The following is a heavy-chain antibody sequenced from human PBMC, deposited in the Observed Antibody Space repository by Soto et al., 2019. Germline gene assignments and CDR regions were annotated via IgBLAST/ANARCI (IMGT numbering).Heavy chain of an antibody. CDR2: ISGSGGST. CDR1: GFTFSSYA. D-gene: IGHD3-9*01. Sequence: GGSLRLSCAASGFTFSSYAMSWVRQAPGKGLEWVSAISGSGGSTYYADSVKGRFTISRDNSKNTLYLQMNSLRAEDTAVYYCALYFDWLRIRVGFGFDYWGQGTLVTVSS. V-gene: IGHV3-23*01. CDR3: ALYFDWLRIRVGFGFDY. J-gene: IGHJ4*02.